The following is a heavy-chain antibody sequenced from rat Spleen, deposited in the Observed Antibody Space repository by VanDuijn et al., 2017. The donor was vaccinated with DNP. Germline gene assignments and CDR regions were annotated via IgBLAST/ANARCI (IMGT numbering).Heavy chain of an antibody. V-gene: IGHV5S23*01. CDR2: ISSSGVST. CDR1: GFTFSDYA. Sequence: EVQLVESGGGLVQPGRSLKLSCAASGFTFSDYAMAWVRQAPTKGLEWVATISSSGVSTYYRDSVKGRFTISRDNAKSTLYLQMDSLRSEDTATYYCARHGNGTYYYDYWGQGVMVTVSS. J-gene: IGHJ2*01. CDR3: ARHGNGTYYYDY. D-gene: IGHD1-12*02.